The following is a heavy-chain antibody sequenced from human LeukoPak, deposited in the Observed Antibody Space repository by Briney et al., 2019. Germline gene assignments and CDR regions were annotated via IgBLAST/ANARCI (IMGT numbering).Heavy chain of an antibody. D-gene: IGHD3-10*01. CDR2: IYSGGST. V-gene: IGHV3-66*01. CDR3: ARAPRRGSAEDY. Sequence: GGSLRLSCAASGFTVSSNYMSWVRQAPGKGLEWVSVIYSGGSTYYADSVKGRFTISRGNSKNTLYLQMNSLRAEDTAVYYCARAPRRGSAEDYWGQGTLVTVSS. CDR1: GFTVSSNY. J-gene: IGHJ4*02.